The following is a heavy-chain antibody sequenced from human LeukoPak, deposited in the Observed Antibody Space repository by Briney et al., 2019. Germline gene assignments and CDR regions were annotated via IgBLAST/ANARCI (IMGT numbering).Heavy chain of an antibody. V-gene: IGHV1-69*04. CDR3: VREVGYGDYVSTNNWFDP. Sequence: EASVKVSCKASGGTFSSYAINWVRQAPGQGLEWMGRIIPILGIANYAQKFQGRVTVTADKSTSTAYMELSSLRSEDTAVYYCVREVGYGDYVSTNNWFDPWGQGTLVIVSS. J-gene: IGHJ5*02. CDR1: GGTFSSYA. CDR2: IIPILGIA. D-gene: IGHD4-17*01.